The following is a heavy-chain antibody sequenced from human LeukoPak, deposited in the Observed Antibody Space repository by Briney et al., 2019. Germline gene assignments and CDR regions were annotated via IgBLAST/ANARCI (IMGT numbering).Heavy chain of an antibody. CDR1: GFTFSGYW. V-gene: IGHV3-74*01. J-gene: IGHJ4*02. D-gene: IGHD2-15*01. Sequence: GGSLRLSCAASGFTFSGYWMHWVRQAPGKGLLWVSRIKSDGSSTTYADSVKGRFTISRDNAKNTLYLEMNSLRAEDTAVYHCARTFAAAHIDYWGQRTLVTVSS. CDR3: ARTFAAAHIDY. CDR2: IKSDGSST.